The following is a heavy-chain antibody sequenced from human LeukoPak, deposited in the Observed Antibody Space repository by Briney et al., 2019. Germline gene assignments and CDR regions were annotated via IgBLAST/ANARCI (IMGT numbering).Heavy chain of an antibody. Sequence: GKSLRLSCAASGFTFSGYPIHWVRQAPGKGLEWVAVISYDGSNKYYADSVKGRFTISRDNSKNTLYLQMNSLRAEDTAVYYCARSRGYRYGYFYYGMDVWGQGTTVTVSS. CDR1: GFTFSGYP. V-gene: IGHV3-30-3*01. J-gene: IGHJ6*02. D-gene: IGHD5-18*01. CDR2: ISYDGSNK. CDR3: ARSRGYRYGYFYYGMDV.